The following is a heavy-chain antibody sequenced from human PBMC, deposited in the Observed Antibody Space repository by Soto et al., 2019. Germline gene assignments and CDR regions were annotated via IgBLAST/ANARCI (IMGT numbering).Heavy chain of an antibody. J-gene: IGHJ4*02. D-gene: IGHD3-9*01. Sequence: SETLSLTCTVSGGSVSSGSYYWSWIRQPPGKGLEWIRYIYYSGSTNYNPSLKSRVTISVDTSKKKFSLKLSSVTAAETAVYYCARDRGRYLPFDYWGQGTLVTVSS. V-gene: IGHV4-61*01. CDR1: GGSVSSGSYY. CDR3: ARDRGRYLPFDY. CDR2: IYYSGST.